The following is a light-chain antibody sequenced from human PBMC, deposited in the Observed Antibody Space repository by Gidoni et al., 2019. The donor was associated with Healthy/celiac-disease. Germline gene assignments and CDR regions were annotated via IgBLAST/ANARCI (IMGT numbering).Light chain of an antibody. CDR1: QSVSSN. Sequence: EIVMTQSPATLSGSTGERATLSCRASQSVSSNLAWYQQKPGQAPRLLIYGASTRATGIPARFSGSGSGTEFTLTISSLQSEDFAVYYCQQYNNWPYTFGQGTKLEIK. V-gene: IGKV3-15*01. J-gene: IGKJ2*01. CDR2: GAS. CDR3: QQYNNWPYT.